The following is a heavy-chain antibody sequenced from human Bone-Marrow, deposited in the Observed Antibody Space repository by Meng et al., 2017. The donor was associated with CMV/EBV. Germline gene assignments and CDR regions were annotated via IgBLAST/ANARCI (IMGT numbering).Heavy chain of an antibody. CDR2: IYHSGST. J-gene: IGHJ4*02. CDR1: GGSFSGYY. CDR3: ARSVNLYSSIFDY. V-gene: IGHV4-34*01. Sequence: SETLSLTCAVYGGSFSGYYWSWIRQPPGKGLEWIGEIYHSGSTNYNPSLKSRVTISVDTSKNQFPLKLSSVTAADPGVYYCARSVNLYSSIFDYWGQGTMVTVSS. D-gene: IGHD5-18*01.